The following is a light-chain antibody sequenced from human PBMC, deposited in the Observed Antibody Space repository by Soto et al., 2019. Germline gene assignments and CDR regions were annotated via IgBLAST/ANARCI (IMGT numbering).Light chain of an antibody. CDR2: GAS. CDR1: QSVRSSY. V-gene: IGKV3-20*01. J-gene: IGKJ1*01. Sequence: EIVLTQSPGTLSLSPGETATLSCRASQSVRSSYLAWYQQKPGQAPRLLIYGASTRATGIPDRFSGSGSGTDFTLTVSRLEPEDSAVYYCQQYDTSSWTFGQGTKVEFK. CDR3: QQYDTSSWT.